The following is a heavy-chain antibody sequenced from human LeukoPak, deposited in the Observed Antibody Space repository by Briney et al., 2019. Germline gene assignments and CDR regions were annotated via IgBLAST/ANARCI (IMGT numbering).Heavy chain of an antibody. CDR2: INPNSGGT. D-gene: IGHD3-10*01. Sequence: ASVKVSCKASGYTFTGYYMNWARQAPGQGLEWMGWINPNSGGTNYAQKFQGRVTMTRDTSISTAYMELSRLRSDDTAVYYCARSQMTYYYGSGSYYMRALDYWGQGTLVTVSS. CDR1: GYTFTGYY. J-gene: IGHJ4*02. CDR3: ARSQMTYYYGSGSYYMRALDY. V-gene: IGHV1-2*02.